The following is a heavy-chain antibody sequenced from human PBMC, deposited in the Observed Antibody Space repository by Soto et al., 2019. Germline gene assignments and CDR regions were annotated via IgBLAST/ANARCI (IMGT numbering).Heavy chain of an antibody. J-gene: IGHJ6*02. V-gene: IGHV1-18*01. Sequence: QVQLVQSGAEVKKPGASVKVSCKASGYSFTSYGLTWVRQAPGQGLEWVGWISAYNGNTNYAQKLQGRVTMTTDTSTSTAYMELWSLRSDDTAVYYSARDRAWGSGPHYYGIDVWGQGATVSVSS. CDR1: GYSFTSYG. CDR3: ARDRAWGSGPHYYGIDV. D-gene: IGHD3-10*01. CDR2: ISAYNGNT.